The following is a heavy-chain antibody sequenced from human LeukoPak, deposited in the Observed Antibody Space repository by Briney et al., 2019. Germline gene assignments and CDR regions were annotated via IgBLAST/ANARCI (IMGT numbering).Heavy chain of an antibody. J-gene: IGHJ6*03. V-gene: IGHV4-39*01. Sequence: SETLSLTCTVSGGSIGSSSYYWGWIRQPPGTGLEWIGNIYYSGSTYFNPSLKSRVTISVDTSKNQFSLKLSAVTAADTAVYCCASVRRGFGESSKYYSYYYMDVWGNGTTVTISS. D-gene: IGHD3-10*01. CDR1: GGSIGSSSYY. CDR3: ASVRRGFGESSKYYSYYYMDV. CDR2: IYYSGST.